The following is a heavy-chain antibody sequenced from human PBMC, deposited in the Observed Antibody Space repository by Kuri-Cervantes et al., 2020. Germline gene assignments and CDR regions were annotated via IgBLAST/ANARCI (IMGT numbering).Heavy chain of an antibody. J-gene: IGHJ4*02. CDR3: ASEGVGTRAPRFDY. Sequence: ESLKISCTVSGGSISSYYWSWVRQPPGKGLEWIGYIYYSGSTNYNPSLKSRVAISVDTSKNHLSLKLNSVTAADTAVYYCASEGVGTRAPRFDYWGQGTLVTVSS. D-gene: IGHD1-26*01. CDR1: GGSISSYY. CDR2: IYYSGST. V-gene: IGHV4-59*01.